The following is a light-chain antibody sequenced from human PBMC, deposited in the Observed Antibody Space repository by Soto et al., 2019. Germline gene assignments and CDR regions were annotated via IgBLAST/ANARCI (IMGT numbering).Light chain of an antibody. CDR3: QQYGSSL. Sequence: EIVLTQSPGTLSLSPGERATLSCRASQSVGSDYLAWYQQKPGQAPRLLIYGASSRATGIPDRFSGSGSGTDFTLTISRLEPEDFAVYYCQQYGSSLFGQGTKVDIK. CDR2: GAS. J-gene: IGKJ1*01. CDR1: QSVGSDY. V-gene: IGKV3-20*01.